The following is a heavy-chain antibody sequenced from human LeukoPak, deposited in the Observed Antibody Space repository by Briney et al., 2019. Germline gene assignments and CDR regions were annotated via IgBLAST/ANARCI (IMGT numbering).Heavy chain of an antibody. Sequence: SETLSLTCTVSGGSISSSSYYWGWIRQPPGKGLEWIGSIYYSGSTYYNPSLKSRVTISVDTSKNQFSLKLSSVTAADTAVYYCARLPRLGYDFWSGYYNYFDYWGQGTLVTVSP. V-gene: IGHV4-39*01. CDR2: IYYSGST. CDR3: ARLPRLGYDFWSGYYNYFDY. J-gene: IGHJ4*02. CDR1: GGSISSSSYY. D-gene: IGHD3-3*01.